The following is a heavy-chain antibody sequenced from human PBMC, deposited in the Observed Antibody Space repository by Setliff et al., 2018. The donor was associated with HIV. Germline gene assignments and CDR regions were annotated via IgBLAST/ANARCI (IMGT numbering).Heavy chain of an antibody. CDR2: IYYSGSA. J-gene: IGHJ4*02. CDR1: GDSIDRSNFF. V-gene: IGHV4-31*01. Sequence: PSETLSLTCTVSGDSIDRSNFFWTWIRQHPGKGLEWIGYIYYSGSATYNPSLKSQASISVDTSRNEFSLKLSSVTAADTAVYFCARGGAFCGRDSCYYLDYWGQGNPVTVS. CDR3: ARGGAFCGRDSCYYLDY. D-gene: IGHD2-21*02.